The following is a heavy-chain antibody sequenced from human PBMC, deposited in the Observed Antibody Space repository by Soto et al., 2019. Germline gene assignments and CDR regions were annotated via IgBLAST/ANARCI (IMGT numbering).Heavy chain of an antibody. CDR1: GFTFSSYA. D-gene: IGHD6-6*01. Sequence: EVQLLESGGGLVQPGGSLRLSCAASGFTFSSYAMSWVRQAPGKGLEWVSAISGSGGSTYYADSVKGRFTISRDNSKNTLYLQMDSLRAEDTAVYYCVKERGSSLERLDYWGQGTLVTFSS. V-gene: IGHV3-23*01. CDR2: ISGSGGST. J-gene: IGHJ4*02. CDR3: VKERGSSLERLDY.